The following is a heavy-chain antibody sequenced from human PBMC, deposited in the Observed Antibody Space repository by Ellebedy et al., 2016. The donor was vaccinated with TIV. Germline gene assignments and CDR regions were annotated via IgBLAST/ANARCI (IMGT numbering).Heavy chain of an antibody. D-gene: IGHD2-21*02. CDR3: ATDSSRSRLVMVTSAQAFDI. CDR2: FDPEDGET. CDR1: GYTFTSYD. J-gene: IGHJ3*02. V-gene: IGHV1-24*01. Sequence: AASVKVSCKASGYTFTSYDINWVRQATGQGLEWMGGFDPEDGETNYAQKFQGRVTMTEDTSTDTAYMELSNLRSEDTAVYFCATDSSRSRLVMVTSAQAFDIWGQGTFITVSS.